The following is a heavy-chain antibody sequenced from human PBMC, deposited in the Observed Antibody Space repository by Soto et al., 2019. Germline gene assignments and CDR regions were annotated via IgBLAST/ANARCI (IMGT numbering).Heavy chain of an antibody. CDR3: ARDGYYYDSSGYYWAEYFQH. J-gene: IGHJ1*01. CDR1: GFTLSRYS. Sequence: GGSLRLSCVASGFTLSRYSMNWVRQAPGKGLEWVSYISSSSSTIYYADSVKGRFTISRDNAKNSLYLQMNSLRAEDTAVYYCARDGYYYDSSGYYWAEYFQHWGQGTLVTVSS. V-gene: IGHV3-48*01. D-gene: IGHD3-22*01. CDR2: ISSSSSTI.